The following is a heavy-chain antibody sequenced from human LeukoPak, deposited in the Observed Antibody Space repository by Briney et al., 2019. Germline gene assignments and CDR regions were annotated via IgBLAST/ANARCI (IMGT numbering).Heavy chain of an antibody. J-gene: IGHJ4*02. CDR1: GFTFSDYY. Sequence: GGSLRLSCAASGFTFSDYYMSWIRQAPGKGLEWVSSISSSSSYMYYADSVKGRFTISRDNAKNSLYLQMNSLRAEDTAVYYCARGVGATHFDYWGQGTLVTVSS. CDR2: ISSSSSYM. V-gene: IGHV3-11*06. CDR3: ARGVGATHFDY. D-gene: IGHD1-26*01.